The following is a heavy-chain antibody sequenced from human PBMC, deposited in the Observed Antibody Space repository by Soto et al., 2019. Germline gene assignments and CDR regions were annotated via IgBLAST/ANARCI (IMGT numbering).Heavy chain of an antibody. CDR3: AKGDYGDYVVDY. D-gene: IGHD4-17*01. CDR2: MSAGSGTT. J-gene: IGHJ4*02. V-gene: IGHV3-23*01. Sequence: EVQLLESGGGLVQPGGSLRLSCAASGFSFSSYAMSWVRQAPGKGLEWVSGMSAGSGTTYYAESVKGRFTISRDNSKNTLYLQMNSLRAEDTAVYYCAKGDYGDYVVDYWGQGTLVTVSS. CDR1: GFSFSSYA.